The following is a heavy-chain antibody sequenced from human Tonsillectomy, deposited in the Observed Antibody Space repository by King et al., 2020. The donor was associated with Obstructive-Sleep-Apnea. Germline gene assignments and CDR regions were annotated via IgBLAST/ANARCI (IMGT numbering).Heavy chain of an antibody. V-gene: IGHV3-30*01. J-gene: IGHJ6*02. Sequence: VQLVESGGGVVQPGGSLRLSCAASGLSFRTSAMDWVRQAPGKGREWGAFLSNVGSNKNYADSVKGRCTISRDNSKNTLYLEMNSLRPEDTALYYCARGVDYGMDVWGQGTTVTVSS. CDR2: LSNVGSNK. CDR3: ARGVDYGMDV. D-gene: IGHD2-2*01. CDR1: GLSFRTSA.